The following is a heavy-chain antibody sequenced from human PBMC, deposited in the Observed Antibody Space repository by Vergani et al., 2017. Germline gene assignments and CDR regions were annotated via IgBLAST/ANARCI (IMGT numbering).Heavy chain of an antibody. CDR3: AKGSTYYYDSSGPNYFDY. J-gene: IGHJ4*02. Sequence: EVQLVESGGGLVKPGGSLRLSCAASGFTFSSYSMNWVRQAPGKGLEWVSSISSSSSYIYYADSVKGRFTISRDNSKNTLYLQMNSLRAEDTAVYYCAKGSTYYYDSSGPNYFDYWGQGTLVTVSS. D-gene: IGHD3-22*01. CDR2: ISSSSSYI. V-gene: IGHV3-21*04. CDR1: GFTFSSYS.